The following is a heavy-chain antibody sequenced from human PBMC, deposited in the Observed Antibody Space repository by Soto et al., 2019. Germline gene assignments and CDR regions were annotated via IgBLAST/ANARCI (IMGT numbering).Heavy chain of an antibody. CDR1: GYSFTSYW. D-gene: IGHD4-17*01. V-gene: IGHV5-51*01. Sequence: GESLKISCKGSGYSFTSYWIGWVRQMPGKGLEWMGIIYPGDSDTRYSPSFQGQVTISADKSINTAYLQWSSLRASDTAMYYCARQYGSEIDYYDYWSHGTLVTVSS. CDR3: ARQYGSEIDYYDY. J-gene: IGHJ4*03. CDR2: IYPGDSDT.